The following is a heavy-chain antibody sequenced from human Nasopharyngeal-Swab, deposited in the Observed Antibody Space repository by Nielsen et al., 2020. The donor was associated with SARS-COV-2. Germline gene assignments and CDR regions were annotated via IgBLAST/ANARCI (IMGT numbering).Heavy chain of an antibody. Sequence: GSLLKISCAASGFTFSNYAMHWVRQAPGKGLEWVAVIWHDGSNKYYADSVKGRFTISRDNSKNTLYLQMNSLRAEDTAVYYCARDLTPMVIIYAFDMWGQGTTVTVSS. J-gene: IGHJ3*02. CDR2: IWHDGSNK. CDR3: ARDLTPMVIIYAFDM. V-gene: IGHV3-33*01. D-gene: IGHD5-18*01. CDR1: GFTFSNYA.